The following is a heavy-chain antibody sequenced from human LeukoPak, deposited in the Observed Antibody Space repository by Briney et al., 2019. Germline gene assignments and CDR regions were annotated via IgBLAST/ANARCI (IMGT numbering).Heavy chain of an antibody. CDR3: ARGVVVPY. D-gene: IGHD2-15*01. V-gene: IGHV4-39*01. Sequence: SETLSLTCTVSGGSISSSSYYWGWIRQPPGKGLEWIGSIYYSGTTYYNPSLKSRVTISVDTSKNQFSLKLSSVTAADTAVYYCARGVVVPYWGQGTLVTVSS. CDR1: GGSISSSSYY. J-gene: IGHJ4*02. CDR2: IYYSGTT.